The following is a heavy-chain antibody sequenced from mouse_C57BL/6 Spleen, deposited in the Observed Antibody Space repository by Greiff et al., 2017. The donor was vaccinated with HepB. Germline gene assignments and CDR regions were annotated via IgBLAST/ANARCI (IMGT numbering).Heavy chain of an antibody. CDR3: TRRESGSRYFDY. D-gene: IGHD1-1*01. Sequence: VQLQQSGAELVRPGASVTLSCKASGYTFTDYEMHWVKQTPVHGLEWIGAIDPETGGTAYNQKFKGKAILTADKSSSTAYMELRSLTAEDSAVYYCTRRESGSRYFDYWGQGTTLTVSS. CDR1: GYTFTDYE. CDR2: IDPETGGT. V-gene: IGHV1-15*01. J-gene: IGHJ2*01.